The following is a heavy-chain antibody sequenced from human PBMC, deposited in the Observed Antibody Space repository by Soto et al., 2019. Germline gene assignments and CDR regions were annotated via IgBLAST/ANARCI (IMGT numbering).Heavy chain of an antibody. V-gene: IGHV4-31*03. D-gene: IGHD4-17*01. CDR1: GGSISSGGYY. Sequence: QVQLQESGPGLVKPSQTLSLTCTVSGGSISSGGYYWSWIRQHPGKGLEWFGYIFYSGSTYYNPSLQSRVTMSVDTSKHQFSLKLSSVTAADTAVYYCARSPEATVTAFAYWGQGTLVTVSS. J-gene: IGHJ4*02. CDR2: IFYSGST. CDR3: ARSPEATVTAFAY.